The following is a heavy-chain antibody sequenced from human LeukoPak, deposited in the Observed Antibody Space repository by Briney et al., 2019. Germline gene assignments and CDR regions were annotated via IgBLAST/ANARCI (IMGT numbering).Heavy chain of an antibody. CDR2: VYSGGST. Sequence: GSLRDSPAPPGFSPSRNYRSWVCPALGGGLWWVSLVYSGGSTYYADAVKGIFTISRDKSKNTLYLQMNSLRAEDTAVYYCARAMAWAYYYNSSDHPPDAFDIWGQGTMVTVSS. V-gene: IGHV3-53*01. J-gene: IGHJ3*02. CDR1: GFSPSRNY. CDR3: ARAMAWAYYYNSSDHPPDAFDI. D-gene: IGHD3-22*01.